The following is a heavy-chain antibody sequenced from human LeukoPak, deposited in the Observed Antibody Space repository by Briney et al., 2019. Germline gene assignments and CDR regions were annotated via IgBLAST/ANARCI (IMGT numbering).Heavy chain of an antibody. D-gene: IGHD6-19*01. V-gene: IGHV3-23*01. CDR2: INGSGGNT. Sequence: PGGSLRLSCAASRFIFSSYGMSWVRQAPGKGLEWVSAINGSGGNTYYADAVRGRFTISRDNSKNTLYLQMSSLRGDDTAIYYCAKAVDGTGWYVFVYWGQGTLVTVSS. J-gene: IGHJ4*02. CDR1: RFIFSSYG. CDR3: AKAVDGTGWYVFVY.